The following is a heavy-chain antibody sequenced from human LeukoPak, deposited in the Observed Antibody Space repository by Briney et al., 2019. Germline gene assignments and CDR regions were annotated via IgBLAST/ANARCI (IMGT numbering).Heavy chain of an antibody. D-gene: IGHD5-24*01. J-gene: IGHJ4*02. CDR1: GFTVSSNY. CDR2: IYSGGST. Sequence: GGSLRLSCAASGFTVSSNYMSWVRQAPGKGLEWVSVIYSGGSTYYADFVKGRFTVSRHNSKNTLYLQMNSLRAEDTAVYYCARVAPGRWLQNIDYWGQGTLVTVSS. V-gene: IGHV3-53*04. CDR3: ARVAPGRWLQNIDY.